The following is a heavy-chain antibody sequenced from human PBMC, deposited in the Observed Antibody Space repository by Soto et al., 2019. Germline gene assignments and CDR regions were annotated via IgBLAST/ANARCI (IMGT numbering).Heavy chain of an antibody. CDR3: ARAPSVPDNAYYYDSSGYPGEYYFDY. J-gene: IGHJ4*02. V-gene: IGHV1-69*13. Sequence: SVNVSCKSSGGTFSSCSISWVRRAPGQGLEWMGWIIPIFGTANYAQKFQGRVTITADESTSTAYMELSSLRSEDTAVYYCARAPSVPDNAYYYDSSGYPGEYYFDYWGQGTLVTVSS. CDR2: IIPIFGTA. CDR1: GGTFSSCS. D-gene: IGHD3-22*01.